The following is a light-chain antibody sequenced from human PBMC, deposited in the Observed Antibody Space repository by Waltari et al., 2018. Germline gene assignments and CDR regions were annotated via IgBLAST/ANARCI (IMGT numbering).Light chain of an antibody. Sequence: DFVITQNPTSSPVTLGKPASLSCRASQSLVHGDGNTYLSWLQQRPGQPPRLLLYKISNRLSGVPDRFSGSGAGTDFTLKISKVEAEDVGVYYCMQATQFPHTFGGGTKVEIK. CDR3: MQATQFPHT. CDR2: KIS. J-gene: IGKJ4*01. CDR1: QSLVHGDGNTY. V-gene: IGKV2-24*01.